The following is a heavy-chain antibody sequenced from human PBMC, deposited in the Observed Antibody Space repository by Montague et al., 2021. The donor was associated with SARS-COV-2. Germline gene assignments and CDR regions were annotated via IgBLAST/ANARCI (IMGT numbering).Heavy chain of an antibody. V-gene: IGHV4-61*02. CDR3: GRGLVGFAGHWL. CDR1: GDSTNSGSYY. J-gene: IGHJ3*01. Sequence: TLSLTCTVSGDSTNSGSYYWSWLRQPAGKGLEWIGRVYRSGDTNYHPSLESRISISIDTSKNQISLGLTSVTAADTGVYYCGRGLVGFAGHWLWGHGIMVTVS. CDR2: VYRSGDT. D-gene: IGHD1-26*01.